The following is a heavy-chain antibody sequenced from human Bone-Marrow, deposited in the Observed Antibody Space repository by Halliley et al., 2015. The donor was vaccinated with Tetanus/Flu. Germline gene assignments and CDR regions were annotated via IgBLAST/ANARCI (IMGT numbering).Heavy chain of an antibody. J-gene: IGHJ4*02. Sequence: TLSLTCTVSGASVSSDSHCWSWIRQPPGKGPEWIGYFYRSGSTDYNPSLKSQVTMSVDTSKNQFSLKLTSVTAADTAVYYCARSPRRIRVTTFDDWGQVTLVTVSS. V-gene: IGHV4-61*01. CDR1: GASVSSDSHC. CDR3: ARSPRRIRVTTFDD. D-gene: IGHD2-21*02. CDR2: FYRSGST.